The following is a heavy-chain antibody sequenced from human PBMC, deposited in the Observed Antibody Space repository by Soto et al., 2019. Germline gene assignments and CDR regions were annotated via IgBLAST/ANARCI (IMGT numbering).Heavy chain of an antibody. CDR1: GGTFSSYT. D-gene: IGHD3-10*01. J-gene: IGHJ4*02. V-gene: IGHV1-69*02. Sequence: QVQLVQSGAEVKKPGSSVKVSCKASGGTFSSYTISWVRQAPGQGPEWMGRIIPILGIANYAQKFQGRVTITADKSTSTAYMELSSLRSEDTAVYYCARGYYGSGSYYPLDYWGQGTLVTVSS. CDR2: IIPILGIA. CDR3: ARGYYGSGSYYPLDY.